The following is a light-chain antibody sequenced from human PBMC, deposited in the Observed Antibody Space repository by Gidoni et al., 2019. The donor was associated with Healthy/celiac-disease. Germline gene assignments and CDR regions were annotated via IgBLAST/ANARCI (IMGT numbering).Light chain of an antibody. CDR3: SSYTSSSTWV. V-gene: IGLV2-14*01. J-gene: IGLJ3*02. CDR2: EVS. Sequence: QSALTQPASVSGSPGQLITISCTGTSSDVGGYNYVSWYQQHPGKAPKLMIYEVSNRPSGVSNRFSGSKSGNTASLTISGLQAEDEADHYCSSYTSSSTWVFGGGTKLTVL. CDR1: SSDVGGYNY.